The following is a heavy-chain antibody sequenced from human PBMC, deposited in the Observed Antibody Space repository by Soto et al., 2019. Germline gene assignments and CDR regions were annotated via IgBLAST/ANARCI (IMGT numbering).Heavy chain of an antibody. D-gene: IGHD3-9*01. CDR2: ISTYNGNT. CDR3: ARDYSVYILTENYYEY. Sequence: ASVKVSCKAFGYIFTSYGITWLRQSAGQGLEWMGWISTYNGNTNYAQSIQGRVTMTTDTPTSTAYMELRSLRSDDTAVYYCARDYSVYILTENYYEYWGQGTLVTVSS. CDR1: GYIFTSYG. J-gene: IGHJ4*02. V-gene: IGHV1-18*04.